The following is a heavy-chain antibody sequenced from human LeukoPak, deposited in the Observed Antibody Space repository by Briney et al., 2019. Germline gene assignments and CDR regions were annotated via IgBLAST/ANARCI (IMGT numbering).Heavy chain of an antibody. D-gene: IGHD6-19*01. CDR2: INPNSGGT. CDR3: ARAGGIAVAGELYYYYYYMDV. CDR1: GYTFTDYY. Sequence: ASVKVSCKASGYTFTDYYMHWVRQAPGQGLEWMGWINPNSGGTNYAQKFQGRVTMTRDTSISTAYMELSRLRSDDTAVYYCARAGGIAVAGELYYYYYYMDVWGKGTTVTVSS. J-gene: IGHJ6*03. V-gene: IGHV1-2*02.